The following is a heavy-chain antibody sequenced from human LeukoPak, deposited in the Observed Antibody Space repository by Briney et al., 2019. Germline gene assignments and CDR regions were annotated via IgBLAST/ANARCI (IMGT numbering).Heavy chain of an antibody. V-gene: IGHV3-33*06. CDR1: GFTFGRYG. Sequence: GGSLRLSCAASGFTFGRYGMHWVRQAPGKGLEWVAVIVYDGSKKFYADSMKDRFTISRDNFKNTLYLQMNSLRAEDTAVYYCAKSFYDSSPCDYWGQGALVTVSS. CDR3: AKSFYDSSPCDY. J-gene: IGHJ4*02. D-gene: IGHD3-22*01. CDR2: IVYDGSKK.